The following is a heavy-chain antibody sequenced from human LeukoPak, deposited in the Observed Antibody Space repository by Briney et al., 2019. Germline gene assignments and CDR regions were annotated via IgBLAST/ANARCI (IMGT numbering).Heavy chain of an antibody. CDR2: INPSGGST. CDR3: ARDAVVPFRGMDV. CDR1: GGTFSSYA. Sequence: GASVKVSCKASGGTFSSYAISWVRQAPGQGLEWMGIINPSGGSTSYAQKFLGRVTMTRDTSTSTVYMELSSLRSEDTAVYYCARDAVVPFRGMDVWGQGTTVTVSS. J-gene: IGHJ6*02. D-gene: IGHD4-23*01. V-gene: IGHV1-46*01.